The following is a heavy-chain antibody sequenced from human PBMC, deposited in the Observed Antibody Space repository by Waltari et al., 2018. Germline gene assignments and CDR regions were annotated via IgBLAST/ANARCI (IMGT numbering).Heavy chain of an antibody. J-gene: IGHJ4*02. CDR3: ATXGASVLNGDYVXGGYGD. D-gene: IGHD3-16*01. CDR2: INPNSGDT. V-gene: IGHV1-2*02. CDR1: GYTFSAYY. Sequence: VQXXQSGXEVKKPXASVKVSCKXSGYTFSAYYMHWVRQAPGQGLEWMXWINPNSGDTXFPQKFQGRATMTRDTSISTAYMELNXXTSDDTAVXYXATXGASVLNGDYVXGGYGDXGQGTLXTVSS.